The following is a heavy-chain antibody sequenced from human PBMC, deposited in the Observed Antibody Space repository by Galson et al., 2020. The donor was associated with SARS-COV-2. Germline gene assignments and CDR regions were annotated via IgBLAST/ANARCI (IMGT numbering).Heavy chain of an antibody. J-gene: IGHJ4*02. Sequence: SETLSLTCTVSGDSISSSNFYWGWIRQPPGKGLEWIGSVYSSGYPYYNPSLKSRLTISIDTSKNQFSLKLNSMTAADTAVYFCARAKGAYYYDGSGPYSFDSWGQGSQVTVSS. CDR3: ARAKGAYYYDGSGPYSFDS. CDR1: GDSISSSNFY. V-gene: IGHV4-39*07. CDR2: VYSSGYP. D-gene: IGHD3-22*01.